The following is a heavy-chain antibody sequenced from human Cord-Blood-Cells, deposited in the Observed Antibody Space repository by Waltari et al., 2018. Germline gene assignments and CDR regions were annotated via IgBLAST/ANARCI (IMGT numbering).Heavy chain of an antibody. CDR2: ISSSSSYI. Sequence: EVQLVESGGGLVKPGGSLRLSCAAPGFTSSSYSMNWVRQAPGKGLEWVSSISSSSSYIYYADSVKGRFTISRDNAKNSLYLQMNSLRAEDTAVYYCARSSSDAFDIWGQGTMVTVSS. V-gene: IGHV3-21*01. D-gene: IGHD6-6*01. CDR3: ARSSSDAFDI. J-gene: IGHJ3*02. CDR1: GFTSSSYS.